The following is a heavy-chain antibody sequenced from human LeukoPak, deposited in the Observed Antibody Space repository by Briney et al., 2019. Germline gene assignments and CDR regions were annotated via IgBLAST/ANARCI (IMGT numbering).Heavy chain of an antibody. J-gene: IGHJ4*02. CDR2: INPSGGST. Sequence: GASVKVSCKASGYTFTSYYMHWVRQARGQGLEWMGKINPSGGSTSYAQKFQGRVTMTRDTSTSTVYMELSSLRSEDTAVYYCAREEVYSYPVVAATRSFDYWGQGTLVTVSS. D-gene: IGHD2-15*01. CDR3: AREEVYSYPVVAATRSFDY. V-gene: IGHV1-46*01. CDR1: GYTFTSYY.